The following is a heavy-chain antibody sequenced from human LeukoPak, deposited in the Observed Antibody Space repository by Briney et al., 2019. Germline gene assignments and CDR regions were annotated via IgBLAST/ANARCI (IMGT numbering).Heavy chain of an antibody. D-gene: IGHD3-16*02. CDR1: GFTFSRYE. Sequence: GGSLRLSCAASGFTFSRYEMNWVRQAPGKGREGFSSISGGGSTIYYAGSVKGRFTISRDNAKSSLYLQVNSLRAEDTAVYYCARDPVRRGKLSLDYWGQGTLVTVSS. J-gene: IGHJ4*02. CDR3: ARDPVRRGKLSLDY. CDR2: ISGGGSTI. V-gene: IGHV3-48*03.